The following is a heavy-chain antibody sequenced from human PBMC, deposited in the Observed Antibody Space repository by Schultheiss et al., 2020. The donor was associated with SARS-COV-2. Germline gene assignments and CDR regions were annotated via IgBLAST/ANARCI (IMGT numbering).Heavy chain of an antibody. CDR1: GSSITGFF. J-gene: IGHJ4*02. Sequence: SETLSLTCSVSGSSITGFFWTWIRQPPGKGLDPIGNIYFTGITKYNPSLKSRVTISIDTSKNQFSLKLGSVTAADTAVYYCARAARVEQLFSVRGDHLDYWGRGTQVTVSS. D-gene: IGHD3-10*01. V-gene: IGHV4-59*01. CDR3: ARAARVEQLFSVRGDHLDY. CDR2: IYFTGIT.